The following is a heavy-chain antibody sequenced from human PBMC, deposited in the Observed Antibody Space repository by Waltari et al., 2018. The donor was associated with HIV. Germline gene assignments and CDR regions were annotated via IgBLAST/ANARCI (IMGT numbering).Heavy chain of an antibody. J-gene: IGHJ4*02. CDR2: VHYTGST. D-gene: IGHD3-22*01. V-gene: IGHV4-59*11. CDR3: ARVKAYYYDNSGFYFFDY. Sequence: QVHLQESGPGLVKPSETLSLTCSVSGASISDHYSSWIRQTPGKGLVGIGNVHYTGSTKYNPALLRRVAILVVASQAQFSLRLNSVTAADTAVYYCARVKAYYYDNSGFYFFDYWGRGSLVTVSS. CDR1: GASISDHY.